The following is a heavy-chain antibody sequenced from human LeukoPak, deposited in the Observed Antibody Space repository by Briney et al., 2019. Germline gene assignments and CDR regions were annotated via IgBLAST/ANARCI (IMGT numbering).Heavy chain of an antibody. J-gene: IGHJ4*02. CDR1: GYTFTSYG. Sequence: ASVKVSCKASGYTFTSYGISWVRQAPGQGLEWMGWISAYNGNTNYAQNLQGRVTMTPDTSTSTAYMELRSLRSDDTAVYYCARVQASYCSGGSCYSGGSFFGDYWGQGTLVTVSS. D-gene: IGHD2-15*01. CDR3: ARVQASYCSGGSCYSGGSFFGDY. CDR2: ISAYNGNT. V-gene: IGHV1-18*01.